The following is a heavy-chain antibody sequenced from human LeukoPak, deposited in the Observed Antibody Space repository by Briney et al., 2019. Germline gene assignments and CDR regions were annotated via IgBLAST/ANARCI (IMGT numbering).Heavy chain of an antibody. D-gene: IGHD5-12*01. V-gene: IGHV3-21*01. Sequence: GGSLRLSCAASGFTFSTYSMNWLRLAPGKGLEWVSSISPDSNYKYYVDSVKGRFTISRDDAKSSLYLQMNSLRAEDTAVYYCVRGGYRGFDYEYWGQGTLVTVPS. CDR1: GFTFSTYS. CDR3: VRGGYRGFDYEY. J-gene: IGHJ4*02. CDR2: ISPDSNYK.